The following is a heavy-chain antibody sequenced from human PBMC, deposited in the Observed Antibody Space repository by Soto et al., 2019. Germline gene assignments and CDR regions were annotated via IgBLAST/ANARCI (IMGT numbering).Heavy chain of an antibody. CDR1: GGSISSGDYY. V-gene: IGHV4-30-4*01. D-gene: IGHD2-2*01. CDR3: AGQLRIPDYYYYGMDV. CDR2: IYYSGST. J-gene: IGHJ6*02. Sequence: SETLSLTCTVSGGSISSGDYYWSWIRQPPGKGLEWIGYIYYSGSTYYNPSLKSRVTISVDTSKNQFSLKLSSVTAEDTAVYYCAGQLRIPDYYYYGMDVWGQGTTVTVSS.